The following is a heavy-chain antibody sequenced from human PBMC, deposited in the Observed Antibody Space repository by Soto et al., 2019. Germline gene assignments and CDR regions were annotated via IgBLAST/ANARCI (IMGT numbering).Heavy chain of an antibody. CDR1: GGSISSGGYY. CDR3: TRGPSGDKVDY. V-gene: IGHV4-31*03. J-gene: IGHJ4*02. CDR2: IYHSGST. D-gene: IGHD7-27*01. Sequence: SETLSLTCTVSGGSISSGGYYWSWIRQHPGKGLEWIGYIYHSGSTYYNPSLKSRVTISVDTSKNQFSLKLSSVTAADTAVYYCTRGPSGDKVDYWGQGTLVTVSS.